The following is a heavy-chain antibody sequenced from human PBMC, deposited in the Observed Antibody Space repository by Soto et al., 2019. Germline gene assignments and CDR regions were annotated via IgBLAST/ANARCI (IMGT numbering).Heavy chain of an antibody. J-gene: IGHJ4*02. CDR2: IYYSGST. CDR3: ARGGWRQIDY. CDR1: GGSIGSYY. V-gene: IGHV4-59*08. Sequence: QVQLQESGPGLVKPSETLSLTCSVSGGSIGSYYWSWIRQPPGKGLEWIGYIYYSGSTNYNPSLRSRVTISVDPSKTQFSLKLSSVTAADTAVYYCARGGWRQIDYWGQGTLVTVSS. D-gene: IGHD3-3*01.